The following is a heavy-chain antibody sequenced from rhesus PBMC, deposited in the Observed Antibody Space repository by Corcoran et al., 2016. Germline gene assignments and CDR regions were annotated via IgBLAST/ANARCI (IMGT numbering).Heavy chain of an antibody. CDR3: DGRHGIAAAWFDY. J-gene: IGHJ4*01. Sequence: QVTLKESGPALVKPTQTLTLTCTFSGFSISTSGMGVGWIRQPPGKALEWLALSYWDDDKYYRTSQKNRLTISKATTKNQVVLKMTNMDPVETDTYSCDGRHGIAAAWFDYWGQGVLVTVSS. D-gene: IGHD6-25*01. V-gene: IGHV2S1*01. CDR2: SYWDDDK. CDR1: GFSISTSGMG.